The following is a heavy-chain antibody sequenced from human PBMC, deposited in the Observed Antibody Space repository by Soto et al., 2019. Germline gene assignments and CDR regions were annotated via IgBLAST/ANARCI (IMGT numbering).Heavy chain of an antibody. CDR1: GFTFDDYT. V-gene: IGHV3-43*01. CDR2: ISWDGGST. CDR3: AKDMSYGFGDLLC. D-gene: IGHD3-10*01. J-gene: IGHJ4*02. Sequence: EVQLVESGGVVVQPGGSLRLSCAASGFTFDDYTMHWVRQAPGKGLEWVSLISWDGGSTYYADSVKGRFSISRDNSKNSLYLQMNSLRTQDTALYYCAKDMSYGFGDLLCWGQGTLVTVSS.